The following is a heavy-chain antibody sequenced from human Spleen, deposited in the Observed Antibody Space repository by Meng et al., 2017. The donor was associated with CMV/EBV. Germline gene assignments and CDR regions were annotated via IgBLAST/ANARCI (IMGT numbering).Heavy chain of an antibody. CDR1: GFTFSSYE. D-gene: IGHD6-13*01. Sequence: GGSLRLSCAASGFTFSSYEMNWVRQAPGKGLEWVSYISSSGSTIYYADSVKGRFTISRGNAKNSLYLQMNSLRVEDTAVYYCAKARGSWPDDAFDLWGQGTMVTVSS. CDR3: AKARGSWPDDAFDL. V-gene: IGHV3-48*03. J-gene: IGHJ3*01. CDR2: ISSSGSTI.